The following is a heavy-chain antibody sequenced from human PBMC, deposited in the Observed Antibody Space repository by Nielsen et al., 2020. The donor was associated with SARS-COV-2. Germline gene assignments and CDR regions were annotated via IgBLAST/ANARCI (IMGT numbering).Heavy chain of an antibody. CDR1: GYTFTSYA. Sequence: ASVKVSCKASGYTFTSYAMHWVRQAPGQRLEWMGWINAGNGNTKYSQKFQGRVTITRDTSASTAYMELSSLRSEDTAVYYCASRLLRFLEWLFPTDYYYGMDVWGQGTTVTVSS. CDR3: ASRLLRFLEWLFPTDYYYGMDV. CDR2: INAGNGNT. J-gene: IGHJ6*02. D-gene: IGHD3-3*01. V-gene: IGHV1-3*01.